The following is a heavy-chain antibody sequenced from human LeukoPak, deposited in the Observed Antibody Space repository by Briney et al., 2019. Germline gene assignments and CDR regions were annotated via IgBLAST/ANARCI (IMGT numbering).Heavy chain of an antibody. CDR3: ARTYYYDSSGYPVQVSDAFDI. V-gene: IGHV1-69*13. J-gene: IGHJ3*02. Sequence: SVKVSCKASGYTFTDYYLHWVRQAPGQGLEWMGGIIPIFHTADYAQKFQGRVTITADESTSTVYMELSRLRSEDTAMYYCARTYYYDSSGYPVQVSDAFDIWGQGTMVTVSS. D-gene: IGHD3-22*01. CDR2: IIPIFHTA. CDR1: GYTFTDYY.